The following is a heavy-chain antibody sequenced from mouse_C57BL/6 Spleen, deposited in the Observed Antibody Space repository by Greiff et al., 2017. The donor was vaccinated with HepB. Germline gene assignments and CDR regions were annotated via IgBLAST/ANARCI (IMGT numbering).Heavy chain of an antibody. CDR1: GYTFTDYY. V-gene: IGHV1-26*01. CDR2: INPNNGGT. D-gene: IGHD2-14*01. CDR3: ARERYWFAY. Sequence: EVQLQQSGPELVKPGASVKISCKASGYTFTDYYMNWVKQSHGKSLEWIGDINPNNGGTSYNQKFKGKATLTVDKSSSTAYMELRSLTSEDSAVYYCARERYWFAYWGQGTLVTVSA. J-gene: IGHJ3*01.